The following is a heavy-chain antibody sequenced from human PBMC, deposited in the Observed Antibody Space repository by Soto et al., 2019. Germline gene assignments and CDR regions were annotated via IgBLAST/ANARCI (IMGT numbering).Heavy chain of an antibody. CDR3: ARVRQLVGYFYYYMDV. V-gene: IGHV1-18*01. Sequence: QVQLLQSGAEVKKPGASVKVSCKASGYTFTNYGITWLRQAPGQGLEWMGWISAYNGDTHYTQRLQGRVTMTTDTSTSTAYMEMRGLRSDDTAVYYWARVRQLVGYFYYYMDVWGKGTTVTVSS. CDR2: ISAYNGDT. CDR1: GYTFTNYG. D-gene: IGHD6-6*01. J-gene: IGHJ6*03.